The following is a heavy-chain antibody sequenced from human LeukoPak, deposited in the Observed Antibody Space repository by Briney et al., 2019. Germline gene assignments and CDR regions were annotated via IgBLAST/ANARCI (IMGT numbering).Heavy chain of an antibody. CDR3: AKDAAYTAMVPYFDY. CDR1: GFTFSSYG. CDR2: IRYDGSNK. V-gene: IGHV3-30*02. J-gene: IGHJ4*02. Sequence: PGGSLRLSCAASGFTFSSYGMHWVRQAPGKGLEWVAFIRYDGSNKYYADSVKGRFTISRDNSKNTLYLQMNSLRAEDTAVYYCAKDAAYTAMVPYFDYWGQGTLVTVSS. D-gene: IGHD5-18*01.